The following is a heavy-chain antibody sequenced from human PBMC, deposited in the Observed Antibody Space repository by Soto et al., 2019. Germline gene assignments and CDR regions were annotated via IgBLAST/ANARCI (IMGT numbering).Heavy chain of an antibody. Sequence: QVHLVQSETEVKEPGASVTVSCKTSHATFTGYTINWVRQAPGQGLEWLGWSSSLSGNTYYARDFQGRLTMTTNTSATTAYMELRSLRSDDTAVYFCARGTVTSGRWFGPWGQGTPVTVSS. CDR1: HATFTGYT. J-gene: IGHJ5*02. D-gene: IGHD4-17*01. CDR2: SSSLSGNT. V-gene: IGHV1-18*04. CDR3: ARGTVTSGRWFGP.